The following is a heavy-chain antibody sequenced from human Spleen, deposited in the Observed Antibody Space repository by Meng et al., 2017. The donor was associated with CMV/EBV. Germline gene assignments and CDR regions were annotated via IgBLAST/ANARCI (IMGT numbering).Heavy chain of an antibody. CDR1: GFTVSVNY. Sequence: GESLKISCAASGFTVSVNYMSWVRQAPGKGLEWVSVIYDDGSTYYADFVKGRFTISRDNSKNTLYLQMNSLRAEDTGVYYCAKVDILTATHFESWGQGTLVTVSS. D-gene: IGHD3-9*01. CDR2: IYDDGST. CDR3: AKVDILTATHFES. V-gene: IGHV3-53*01. J-gene: IGHJ4*02.